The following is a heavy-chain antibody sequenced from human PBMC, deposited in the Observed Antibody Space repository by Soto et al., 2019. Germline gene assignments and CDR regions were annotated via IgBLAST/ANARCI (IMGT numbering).Heavy chain of an antibody. CDR2: ISGSGGST. CDR1: GFPFSSYA. CDR3: ATLGSVAYYDFWSGYYPELNY. J-gene: IGHJ4*02. Sequence: GGSLRLSCAASGFPFSSYAMSWVRQAPGKGLEWVSAISGSGGSTYYADSVKGRFTISRDNSKNTLYLQMNSLRAEDTAVYYCATLGSVAYYDFWSGYYPELNYWGQGTLVTVSS. D-gene: IGHD3-3*01. V-gene: IGHV3-23*01.